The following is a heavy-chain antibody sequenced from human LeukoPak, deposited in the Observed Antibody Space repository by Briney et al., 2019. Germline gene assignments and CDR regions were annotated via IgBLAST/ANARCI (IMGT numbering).Heavy chain of an antibody. CDR2: ISGSGGST. CDR1: GYSFTSYW. CDR3: AKEQMYYYGSGSHNWFDP. Sequence: GESLKISCKGSGYSFTSYWIGWVRQAPGKGLEWVSAISGSGGSTYYADSVQGRFTISRDNSKNTLYLQMNSLRAEDTAVYYCAKEQMYYYGSGSHNWFDPWGQGTLVTVSS. J-gene: IGHJ5*02. V-gene: IGHV3-23*01. D-gene: IGHD3-10*01.